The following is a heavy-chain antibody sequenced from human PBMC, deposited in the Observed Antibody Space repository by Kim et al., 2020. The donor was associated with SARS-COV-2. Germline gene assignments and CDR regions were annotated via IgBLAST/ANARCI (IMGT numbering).Heavy chain of an antibody. CDR3: ARDSPPKWFGDGMDV. J-gene: IGHJ6*02. CDR1: GYTFTSYY. D-gene: IGHD3-10*01. Sequence: ASVKVSCKASGYTFTSYYMHWVRQAPGQGLEWMGIINPSGGSTSYAQKFQGRVTMTRDTSTSTVYMELSSLRSEDTAVYYCARDSPPKWFGDGMDVWGQGTTVTVSS. V-gene: IGHV1-46*01. CDR2: INPSGGST.